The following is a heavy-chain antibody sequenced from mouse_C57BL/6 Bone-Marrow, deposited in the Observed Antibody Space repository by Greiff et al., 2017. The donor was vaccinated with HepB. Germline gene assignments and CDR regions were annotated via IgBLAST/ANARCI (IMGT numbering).Heavy chain of an antibody. CDR1: GYTFTSYW. J-gene: IGHJ4*01. Sequence: QVQLQQPGAELVMPGASVKLSCKASGYTFTSYWMHWVKQRPGQGLEWIGEIDPSDSYTNYNQKFKGKSTLTVDKSSSTAYMQLSSRTSEDSAVYYCARREGGVDYAMDYWGQGTSVTVSS. D-gene: IGHD1-1*02. CDR3: ARREGGVDYAMDY. V-gene: IGHV1-69*01. CDR2: IDPSDSYT.